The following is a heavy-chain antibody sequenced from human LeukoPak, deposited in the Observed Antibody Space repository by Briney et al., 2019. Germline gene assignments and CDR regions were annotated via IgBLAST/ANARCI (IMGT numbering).Heavy chain of an antibody. J-gene: IGHJ5*02. CDR3: VKMAEWFDP. D-gene: IGHD5-24*01. Sequence: SETLSLTCAVYGGSFSGYYWSWIRQPPGKGLEWIGEINHSGSTNYNPSLKSRVTISVDTSKNQFSLKLSSVTAADTAVYYCVKMAEWFDPWGQGTLVTVSS. V-gene: IGHV4-34*01. CDR2: INHSGST. CDR1: GGSFSGYY.